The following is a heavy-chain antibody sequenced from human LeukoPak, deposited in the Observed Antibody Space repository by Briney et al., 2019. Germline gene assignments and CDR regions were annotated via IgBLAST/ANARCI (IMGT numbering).Heavy chain of an antibody. CDR2: IYYSVST. CDR3: ARCGFDY. V-gene: IGHV4-39*01. J-gene: IGHJ4*02. Sequence: SETLSLTCTVSGGSISSSSYYWGWIRQPPGKGLEWIGSIYYSVSTYYNPSLKSRVTISVDTSKNQSSLKLSSVTAADTAVYYCARCGFDYWGQGTLVTVSS. CDR1: GGSISSSSYY.